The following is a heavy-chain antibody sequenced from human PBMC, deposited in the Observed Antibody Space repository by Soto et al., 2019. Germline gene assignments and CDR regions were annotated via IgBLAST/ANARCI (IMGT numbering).Heavy chain of an antibody. CDR1: GYIFTNYY. CDR2: INPNGGST. D-gene: IGHD3-10*01. Sequence: QVRLVQSGAEVKKPGASVKVSCKASGYIFTNYYIHWVRQAPGQGLEWMAIINPNGGSTNCAQEFQGRITLTRDKSTSTVYMDLSSLTSEDTALYYCARGLYSGDKWGQGTLVTVSS. CDR3: ARGLYSGDK. V-gene: IGHV1-46*01. J-gene: IGHJ4*02.